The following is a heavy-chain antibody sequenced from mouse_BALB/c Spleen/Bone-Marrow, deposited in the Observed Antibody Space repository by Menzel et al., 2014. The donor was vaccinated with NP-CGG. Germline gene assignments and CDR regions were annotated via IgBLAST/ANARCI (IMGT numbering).Heavy chain of an antibody. CDR1: GFDFRRYW. CDR2: INPESSTI. D-gene: IGHD2-3*01. V-gene: IGHV4-1*02. CDR3: ARLGYYGYFVD. J-gene: IGHJ2*01. Sequence: EVKLQESGGGLVQPGGSLKLSRAASGFDFRRYWMSWVRQAPGKGLEWIGEINPESSTINYTPSLKDKFIISRDNAKNTLYLQMSKVRSEDTALYYCARLGYYGYFVDWGQGTTLTVSS.